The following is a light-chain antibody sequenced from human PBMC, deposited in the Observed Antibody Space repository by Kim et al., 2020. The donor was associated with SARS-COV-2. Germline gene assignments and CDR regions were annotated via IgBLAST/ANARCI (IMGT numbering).Light chain of an antibody. Sequence: EIVTTQSPATLSVSPGERATLSCRASQSVRSSLAWYQQKPGQAPRLLIYDASIRATGVPARFTGSGSGTEVTLTISSLQSADFAVYFCQQYYTWSALTFGGGTKGDIK. V-gene: IGKV3D-15*01. J-gene: IGKJ4*01. CDR3: QQYYTWSALT. CDR2: DAS. CDR1: QSVRSS.